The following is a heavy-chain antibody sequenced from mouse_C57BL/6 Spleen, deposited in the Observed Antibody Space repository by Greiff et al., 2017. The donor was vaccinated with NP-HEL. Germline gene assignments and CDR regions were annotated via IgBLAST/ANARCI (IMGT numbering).Heavy chain of an antibody. J-gene: IGHJ3*01. V-gene: IGHV5-9-1*02. CDR2: ISSGGDYI. CDR3: TRGGVTTPFAY. Sequence: EVKLMESGEGLVKPGGSLKLSCAASGFTFSSYAMSWVRQTPEKRLEWVAYISSGGDYIYYADTVKGRFTISRDNARNTLYLQMSSLKSEDTAMYYCTRGGVTTPFAYWGQGTLVTVSA. D-gene: IGHD2-2*01. CDR1: GFTFSSYA.